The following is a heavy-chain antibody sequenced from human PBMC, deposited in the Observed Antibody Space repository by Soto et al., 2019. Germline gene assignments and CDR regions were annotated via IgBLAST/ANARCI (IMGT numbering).Heavy chain of an antibody. CDR2: IIPIFGTA. J-gene: IGHJ3*02. V-gene: IGHV1-69*06. CDR3: AGLPGDSSWNGAFKS. Sequence: SVKVSCKASGGTFSSYAISWVRQAPGQGLEWTGGIIPIFGTANYAQKFQGGVTITAAKSTSTAYMELSSLRSEDTAAYYCAGLPGDSSWNGAFKSWDRVTMVTV. CDR1: GGTFSSYA. D-gene: IGHD3-3*01.